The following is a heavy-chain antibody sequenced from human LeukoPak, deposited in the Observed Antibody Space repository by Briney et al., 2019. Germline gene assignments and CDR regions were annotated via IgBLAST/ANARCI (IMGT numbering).Heavy chain of an antibody. D-gene: IGHD5-24*01. CDR3: AREDGYDWGEDI. Sequence: ASVKVSCKASGYTFISYYMHWVRQALGQGLEWMGIINPSGGSTSYAQKFQGRVTMTRDTSTSTVYMELSSLRSEDTAVYYCAREDGYDWGEDIWGQGTMVTVSS. CDR2: INPSGGST. V-gene: IGHV1-46*01. J-gene: IGHJ3*02. CDR1: GYTFISYY.